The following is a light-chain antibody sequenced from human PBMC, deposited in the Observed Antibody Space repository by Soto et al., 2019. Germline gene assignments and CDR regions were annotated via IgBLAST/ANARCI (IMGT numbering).Light chain of an antibody. V-gene: IGLV2-14*01. Sequence: QSALTQPASVSGSPGQSITISCTGTSSDVGGHNYVSWFQKHPGKAPKLMIYEVSDRPSGVSNRFSGSKSGNTASLTISGLQAEDEADYYCSSYTTSSPWVFGGGTKLTVL. CDR2: EVS. CDR1: SSDVGGHNY. J-gene: IGLJ3*02. CDR3: SSYTTSSPWV.